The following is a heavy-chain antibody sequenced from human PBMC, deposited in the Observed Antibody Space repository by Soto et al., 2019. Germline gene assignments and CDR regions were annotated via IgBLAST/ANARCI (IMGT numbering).Heavy chain of an antibody. CDR3: ARELAYCSGGNCYMEGAFDI. D-gene: IGHD2-15*01. J-gene: IGHJ3*02. CDR1: VSTFSSYA. V-gene: IGHV3-23*01. CDR2: ISGSGDST. Sequence: GGSLRLSCAASVSTFSSYAMSWVRQAPGKGLEWVSVISGSGDSTYYADSVKGRFTISRDNSKNTLYLQMNSLRAEDTAVYYCARELAYCSGGNCYMEGAFDIWGQGTMVTVSS.